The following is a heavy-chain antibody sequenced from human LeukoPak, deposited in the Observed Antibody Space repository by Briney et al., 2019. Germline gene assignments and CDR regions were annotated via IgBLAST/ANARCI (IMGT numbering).Heavy chain of an antibody. Sequence: SETLSLTCTVSGGSISSYYWSWIRQPAGKGLEWIGRIYTSGSTNYNPSLKSRVTMSVDTPKNQFSLKLSSVTAADTAVYYCAGSPPRTGAFDIWGQGTMVTVSS. V-gene: IGHV4-4*07. CDR2: IYTSGST. CDR1: GGSISSYY. J-gene: IGHJ3*02. D-gene: IGHD1-1*01. CDR3: AGSPPRTGAFDI.